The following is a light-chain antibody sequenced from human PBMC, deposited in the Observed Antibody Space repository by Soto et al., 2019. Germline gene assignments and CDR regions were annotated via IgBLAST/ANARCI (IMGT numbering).Light chain of an antibody. CDR3: EQYGSTPLT. Sequence: PGERATLSCRASQSVGNNYLAWYQQKPGQAPRFLIYDASSRATGIPDRFSGSGSGTDFTLTISRLEPEDFAVYYFEQYGSTPLTFGGGTKVEIK. CDR2: DAS. CDR1: QSVGNNY. V-gene: IGKV3-20*01. J-gene: IGKJ4*01.